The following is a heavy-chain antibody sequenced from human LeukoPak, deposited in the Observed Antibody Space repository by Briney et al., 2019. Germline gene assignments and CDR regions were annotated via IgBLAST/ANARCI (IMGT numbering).Heavy chain of an antibody. CDR2: ISAYNGNT. CDR3: AREPPFLYQYCSSTSCYIGNWFDP. CDR1: GYTFTSYG. V-gene: IGHV1-18*01. J-gene: IGHJ5*02. Sequence: GASVKVSCKASGYTFTSYGISWVRQAPGQGLEWMGWISAYNGNTNYAQKLQGRVTMTTDTSTSTAYMELRSLRSDDTAVYYCAREPPFLYQYCSSTSCYIGNWFDPWGQGTLVTVSS. D-gene: IGHD2-2*02.